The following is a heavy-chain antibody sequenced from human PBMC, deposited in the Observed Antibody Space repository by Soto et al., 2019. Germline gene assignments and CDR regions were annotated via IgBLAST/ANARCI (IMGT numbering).Heavy chain of an antibody. D-gene: IGHD2-2*01. CDR3: AREGCSSTSCYPGVYGMDV. J-gene: IGHJ6*02. CDR2: INPNSGGT. Sequence: ASVKVSCKASGYTFTGYYMHWVRQAPGQGLEWMGWINPNSGGTNYAQKFQGWVTITRDTSISTAYMEMSRLRSDDTAVYYCAREGCSSTSCYPGVYGMDVWGQGTTVTVSS. V-gene: IGHV1-2*04. CDR1: GYTFTGYY.